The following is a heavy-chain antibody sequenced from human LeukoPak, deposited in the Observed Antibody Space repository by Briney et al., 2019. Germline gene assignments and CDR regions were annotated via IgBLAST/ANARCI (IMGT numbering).Heavy chain of an antibody. CDR1: GYTFTSYD. Sequence: ASVKVSCKASGYTFTSYDINWVRQATGQGLEWMGWMNPNSGNTGYAQKFQGRVTMTEDTSTDTAYMELSSLRSEDTAVYYCATEHWNYLFDYWGQGTLVTVSS. CDR2: MNPNSGNT. J-gene: IGHJ4*02. D-gene: IGHD1-7*01. CDR3: ATEHWNYLFDY. V-gene: IGHV1-8*01.